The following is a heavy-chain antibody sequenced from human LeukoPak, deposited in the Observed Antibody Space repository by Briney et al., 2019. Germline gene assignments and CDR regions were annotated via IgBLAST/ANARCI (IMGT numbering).Heavy chain of an antibody. CDR3: AREDYVWGSYRSNPV. D-gene: IGHD3-16*02. Sequence: PGGSLRLSCAASGFTFSSYAMHWVRQAPGKGLEYVSAISSNGGSTYYANSVKGRFTISRDNSKNTLYLQMGSLRAEDMAVYYCAREDYVWGSYRSNPVWGQGTLVTVSS. J-gene: IGHJ4*02. V-gene: IGHV3-64*01. CDR2: ISSNGGST. CDR1: GFTFSSYA.